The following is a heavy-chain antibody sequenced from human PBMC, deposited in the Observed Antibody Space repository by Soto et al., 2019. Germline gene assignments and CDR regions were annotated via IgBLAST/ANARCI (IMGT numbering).Heavy chain of an antibody. V-gene: IGHV1-18*01. CDR1: GYTFTSYG. Sequence: QVQLVQSGAEVKKPGASVKVSCKASGYTFTSYGISWVRQAPGQGLEWMGWISAYNGNTNYAQKLQGRVTMTTDTSTSTAYMELRSLRSDDTAVYYCARDLAVAGMTLTYYYYGMDVWGQGTTVTVSS. J-gene: IGHJ6*02. D-gene: IGHD6-19*01. CDR3: ARDLAVAGMTLTYYYYGMDV. CDR2: ISAYNGNT.